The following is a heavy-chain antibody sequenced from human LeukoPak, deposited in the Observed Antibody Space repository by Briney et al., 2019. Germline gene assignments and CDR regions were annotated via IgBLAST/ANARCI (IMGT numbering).Heavy chain of an antibody. CDR1: GYTFTSYD. V-gene: IGHV1-69*05. D-gene: IGHD1-26*01. CDR3: ARGPSGSYLDY. Sequence: GASVKVSCKASGYTFTSYDISWVRQAPGQGLEWMGGIIPIFGTANYAQKFQGRVTITTDESTSTAYMELSSLRSEDTAVYYCARGPSGSYLDYWGQGTLVTVSS. J-gene: IGHJ4*02. CDR2: IIPIFGTA.